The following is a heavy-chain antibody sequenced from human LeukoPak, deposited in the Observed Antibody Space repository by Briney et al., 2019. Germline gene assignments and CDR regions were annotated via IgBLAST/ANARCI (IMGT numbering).Heavy chain of an antibody. V-gene: IGHV3-64D*06. CDR3: VRKGSRTGWPDY. D-gene: IGHD6-19*01. CDR2: ITSTGGSA. CDR1: GFTFSNHA. Sequence: SGGSLRLSCSASGFTFSNHAMYWVRQAPGKGLEYVSSITSTGGSAWYVDSVKGRFTISRDNSKNTLYLQVSSLRAEDTAIYYCVRKGSRTGWPDYWGQGTLITVSS. J-gene: IGHJ4*02.